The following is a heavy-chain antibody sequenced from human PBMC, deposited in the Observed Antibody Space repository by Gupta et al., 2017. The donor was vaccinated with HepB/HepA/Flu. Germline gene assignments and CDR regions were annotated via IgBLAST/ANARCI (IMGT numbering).Heavy chain of an antibody. CDR1: GGSISSGSYY. D-gene: IGHD6-19*01. J-gene: IGHJ6*02. CDR2: IFYTGST. CDR3: ARNVVTVADTWSGMDV. V-gene: IGHV4-39*01. Sequence: QLQLQESGPGLVKPSETLSLTCTVSGGSISSGSYYWDWIRQPPRKGLEWIGSIFYTGSTYYNPSLKSRVTISLDTSKNQFSLKLSSVTAADTAVYYCARNVVTVADTWSGMDVWGQGTTVTVAS.